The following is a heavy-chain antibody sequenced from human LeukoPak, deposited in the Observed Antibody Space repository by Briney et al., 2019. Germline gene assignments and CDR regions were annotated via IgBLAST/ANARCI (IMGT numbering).Heavy chain of an antibody. CDR1: GFSFSDYY. D-gene: IGHD3-22*01. Sequence: GGSLRLSCVVSGFSFSDYYMNWIRQTPGKGLEWLSYISGSSSHTLYADSVKGRFTISRDNAKNSLYLQMNSLRAEDTAVYYCARFELDSGGYATNFDSWGQGTLVTVSS. J-gene: IGHJ4*02. V-gene: IGHV3-11*06. CDR2: ISGSSSHT. CDR3: ARFELDSGGYATNFDS.